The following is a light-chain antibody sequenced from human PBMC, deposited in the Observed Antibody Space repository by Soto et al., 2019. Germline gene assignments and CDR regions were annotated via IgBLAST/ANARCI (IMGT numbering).Light chain of an antibody. V-gene: IGLV2-14*01. CDR3: SSYTRSTFYV. CDR2: DVS. J-gene: IGLJ1*01. Sequence: QSVLTQPASVSGSPGQSITISCTGTSRDVGGYNYVSWYQQHPGKAPKLMIYDVSNRPSGVSNRFSGSKSGNTASLTISGLRAEDEADYYCSSYTRSTFYVFETGPQLTV. CDR1: SRDVGGYNY.